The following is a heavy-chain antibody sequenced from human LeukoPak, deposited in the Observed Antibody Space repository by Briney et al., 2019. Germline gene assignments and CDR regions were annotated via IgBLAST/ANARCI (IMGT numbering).Heavy chain of an antibody. D-gene: IGHD6-13*01. CDR3: ARLAMYSSSWHYDY. CDR2: ISYDGSNK. CDR1: GFTFSSYA. Sequence: PGGSLRLSCAASGFTFSSYAMHWVRQAPGKGLEWVAVISYDGSNKYYADSVKGRFTISRDNSKNTLYLQMNSLRAEDTAVYYCARLAMYSSSWHYDYCGQGTLVTVSS. J-gene: IGHJ4*02. V-gene: IGHV3-30-3*01.